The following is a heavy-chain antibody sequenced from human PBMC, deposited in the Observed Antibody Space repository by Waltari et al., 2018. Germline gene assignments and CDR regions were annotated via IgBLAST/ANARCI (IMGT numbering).Heavy chain of an antibody. CDR3: TRDTGX. CDR2: VYSGGST. CDR1: GFTVSNNY. D-gene: IGHD7-27*01. V-gene: IGHV3-66*01. J-gene: IGHJ4*02. Sequence: XVQLXESXGGXVQPGGSLRXSCAASGFTVSNNYMTWVRQAPGEGVEWVAXVYSGGSTNYXDSVKGRFTISRDSSRNXLYLQMNRXTVDDXAIYYCTRDTGXWGQGTLVTVSS.